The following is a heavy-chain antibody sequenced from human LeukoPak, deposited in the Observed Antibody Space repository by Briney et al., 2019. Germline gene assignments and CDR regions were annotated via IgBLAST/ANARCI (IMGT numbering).Heavy chain of an antibody. CDR3: ARDGWPAFDF. J-gene: IGHJ4*02. CDR1: EDSVSSNTAA. V-gene: IGHV6-1*01. Sequence: SQTPSLTCAISEDSVSSNTAAWDWIRQSPSRGLEWLGRTSYRSKWYNDYAVSVKSRITINPDTSKNQFSLQLNSVTPEDTAVYYCARDGWPAFDFWGQGTLVTVSS. D-gene: IGHD2-15*01. CDR2: TSYRSKWYN.